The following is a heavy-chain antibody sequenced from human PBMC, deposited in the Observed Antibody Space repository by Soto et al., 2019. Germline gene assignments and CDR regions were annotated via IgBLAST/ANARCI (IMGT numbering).Heavy chain of an antibody. V-gene: IGHV4-31*03. CDR1: GGSINSGGSH. CDR2: IYFYNGATSST. Sequence: SETLSLTCSVSGGSINSGGSHWTWIRQHPEKGLEWIGFIYFYNGATSSTSYNPSLQSRVVMSVDTSKNHVSLILSSVTVADTAVYFCAWGADAYTNGFWGVGTLVTVSS. J-gene: IGHJ4*02. CDR3: AWGADAYTNGF. D-gene: IGHD1-26*01.